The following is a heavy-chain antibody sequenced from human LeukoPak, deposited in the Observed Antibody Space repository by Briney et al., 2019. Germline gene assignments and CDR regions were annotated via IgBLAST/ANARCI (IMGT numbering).Heavy chain of an antibody. CDR2: ISGSGGST. CDR3: AKDGSGSHYTDAFDI. D-gene: IGHD3-10*01. V-gene: IGHV3-23*01. CDR1: GFTFSSYA. J-gene: IGHJ3*02. Sequence: PGGSLRLSCAASGFTFSSYAMSWVRQAPGKGLEWVSAISGSGGSTYYADSVKGRFTISRDNSKNTLYLQMNSLRAEDTAVYYCAKDGSGSHYTDAFDIWGQGTMVTVPS.